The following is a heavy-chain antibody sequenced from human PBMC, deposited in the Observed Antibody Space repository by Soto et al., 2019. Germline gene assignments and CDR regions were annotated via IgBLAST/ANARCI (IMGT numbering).Heavy chain of an antibody. CDR2: VSASGGTT. J-gene: IGHJ4*02. CDR3: AKSYDTLTGSYLSIDH. CDR1: RFTFSNYA. Sequence: GGSLRLSCVASRFTFSNYAKSWVRQAPGKGLEWVSAVSASGGTTYYADSVQGRFTISRDNSKNSHSLQINSLRAEDTAVYFCAKSYDTLTGSYLSIDHWGQGARVTVSS. V-gene: IGHV3-23*01. D-gene: IGHD3-9*01.